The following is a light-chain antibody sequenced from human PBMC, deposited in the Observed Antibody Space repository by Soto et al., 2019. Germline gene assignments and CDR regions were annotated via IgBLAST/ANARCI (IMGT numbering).Light chain of an antibody. CDR2: RND. V-gene: IGLV1-47*01. CDR3: AAWDDSLSGVV. Sequence: QSVLTQPPSASGTPGQRVTISCSGSTSNLGSNFVYWYQQVTGAAPKLLISRNDQRPSGVPDRFSGSKSGTSASLAISGLRSEDEADYHCAAWDDSLSGVVFGGGTQLTVL. CDR1: TSNLGSNF. J-gene: IGLJ7*01.